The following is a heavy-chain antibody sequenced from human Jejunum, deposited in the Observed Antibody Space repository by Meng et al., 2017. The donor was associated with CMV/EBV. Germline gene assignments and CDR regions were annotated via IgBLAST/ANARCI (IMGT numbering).Heavy chain of an antibody. V-gene: IGHV3-23*01. CDR2: ISGSGRDT. CDR1: GFTFNNFG. J-gene: IGHJ4*02. CDR3: AKGAFGGETDY. D-gene: IGHD3-16*01. Sequence: SCAASGFTFNNFGMSWVRQPPGKGLEWVSCISGSGRDTYYGDSVKGRFTVSRDNSKNTLYLQMNSLRAEDTALYYCAKGAFGGETDYWGQGTLVTVSS.